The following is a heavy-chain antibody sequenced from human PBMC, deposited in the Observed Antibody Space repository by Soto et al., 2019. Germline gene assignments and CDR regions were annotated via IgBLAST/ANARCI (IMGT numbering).Heavy chain of an antibody. J-gene: IGHJ3*02. D-gene: IGHD3-10*02. Sequence: QVQLQESGPGLVKPSQTLSPHRTVSGGSISGGGYYWSWIRQHPGKGLEWIGYIYYSGSTYYNPSLTSRVTISVDTSKNQFSLQRGAVTAADTAVYYCARTRDGRISMLHLDACVICGHGTMVTVSS. CDR1: GGSISGGGYY. CDR3: ARTRDGRISMLHLDACVI. CDR2: IYYSGST. V-gene: IGHV4-31*03.